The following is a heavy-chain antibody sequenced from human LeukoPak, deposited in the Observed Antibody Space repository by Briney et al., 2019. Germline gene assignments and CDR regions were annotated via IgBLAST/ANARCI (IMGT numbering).Heavy chain of an antibody. Sequence: ASVKVSCKASGYTFTSYDINWVRQATGQGLEWMGWMNPNSGRTGYAQNFQGRITITRNTSISTAYMELSSLRSEDTAVYCCTRETSSRYFDYWGQGTLVTVSS. V-gene: IGHV1-8*01. CDR1: GYTFTSYD. CDR3: TRETSSRYFDY. J-gene: IGHJ4*02. CDR2: MNPNSGRT.